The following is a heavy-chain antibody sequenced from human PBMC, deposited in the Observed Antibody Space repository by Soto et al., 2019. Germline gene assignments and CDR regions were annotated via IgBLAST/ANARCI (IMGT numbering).Heavy chain of an antibody. J-gene: IGHJ5*02. CDR2: IIPIIGII. CDR1: GGTFSTYT. CDR3: AGDPDSHYNDSHASSYP. D-gene: IGHD4-4*01. Sequence: QVQLVQSGAEVKKPGSSVKVSCKASGGTFSTYTITWVRQAPGQGLEWMGRIIPIIGIINYAQKFQGRVTIRADKFTGTAYMELTGLTSDGTAVYYCAGDPDSHYNDSHASSYPWGQGTLVTVSS. V-gene: IGHV1-69*08.